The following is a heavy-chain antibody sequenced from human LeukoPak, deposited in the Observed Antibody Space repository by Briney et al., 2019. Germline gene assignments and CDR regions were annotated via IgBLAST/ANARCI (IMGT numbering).Heavy chain of an antibody. CDR1: GGSIDNGGYY. CDR3: ARCYDSRGSNWFDP. Sequence: PSETLSLTCTVSGGSIDNGGYYWNRIRQHPGKDLEWIGYIYYSGSTFYNPSLKSRVTISLDTSKNQFSLKLSSVTAADTAVYYCARCYDSRGSNWFDPWGQGARVTVSS. V-gene: IGHV4-31*03. CDR2: IYYSGST. D-gene: IGHD3-22*01. J-gene: IGHJ5*02.